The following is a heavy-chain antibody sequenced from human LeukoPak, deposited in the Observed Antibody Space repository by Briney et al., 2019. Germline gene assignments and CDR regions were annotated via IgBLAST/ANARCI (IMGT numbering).Heavy chain of an antibody. Sequence: GGSLRLSCAASGLTFSTYWMHWVRQVPGKGLAWVSRISPDGRSTYYADSVKGRFTISRDNAKNSLYLQMNSLRAEDTAVYYCARAREDWDITGTTRYFDYWGQGTLVTVSS. CDR3: ARAREDWDITGTTRYFDY. CDR1: GLTFSTYW. D-gene: IGHD1-14*01. CDR2: ISPDGRST. J-gene: IGHJ4*02. V-gene: IGHV3-74*01.